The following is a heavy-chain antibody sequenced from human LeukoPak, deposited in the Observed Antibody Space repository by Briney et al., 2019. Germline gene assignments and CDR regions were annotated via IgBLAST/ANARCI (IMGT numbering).Heavy chain of an antibody. CDR3: ATPRAFYDTSGYYLDF. D-gene: IGHD3-22*01. CDR2: IIPIFGTT. CDR1: GGTFSSYA. J-gene: IGHJ4*02. V-gene: IGHV1-69*05. Sequence: SVKVSCMASGGTFSSYAISWVRQAPGQGLEWMGRIIPIFGTTNYAQKFQGRVTITTDESTSTAYMELSSLRSEDTAVFYCATPRAFYDTSGYYLDFWGQGTLVTVSS.